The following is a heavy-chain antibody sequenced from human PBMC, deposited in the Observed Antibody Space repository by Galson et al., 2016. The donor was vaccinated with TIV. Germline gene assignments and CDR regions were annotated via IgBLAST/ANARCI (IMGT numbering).Heavy chain of an antibody. V-gene: IGHV1-8*01. Sequence: SVKVSCKASGYTFNNYDISWVRQATGQGLEWMGWMNPNSGNAGYAQKFQGGVTMTSNTSVNTAYMEVRSPRFEDTAVYYCARARRGYCSGGSCLPGYWGQGTLVTVSS. CDR1: GYTFNNYD. CDR2: MNPNSGNA. D-gene: IGHD2-15*01. CDR3: ARARRGYCSGGSCLPGY. J-gene: IGHJ4*02.